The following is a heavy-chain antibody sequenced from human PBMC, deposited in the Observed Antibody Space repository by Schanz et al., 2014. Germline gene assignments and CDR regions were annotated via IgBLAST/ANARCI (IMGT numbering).Heavy chain of an antibody. V-gene: IGHV3-33*01. CDR1: GFTFSSYG. Sequence: VQVVESGGGLVKPGGSLRLSCAASGFTFSSYGMHWVRQAPGKGLEWVAVIWYDGSNKYYADSVKGRFTISRDNSKNTLFLQMNSLRAEDTAVYYCARPPHDSSGYYPFDYWGQGTLVTVSS. CDR3: ARPPHDSSGYYPFDY. J-gene: IGHJ4*02. D-gene: IGHD3-22*01. CDR2: IWYDGSNK.